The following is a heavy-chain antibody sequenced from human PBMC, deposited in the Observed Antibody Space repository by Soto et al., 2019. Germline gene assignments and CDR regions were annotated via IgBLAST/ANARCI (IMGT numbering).Heavy chain of an antibody. CDR1: GFTFDDYA. D-gene: IGHD3-10*01. Sequence: GGSLRLSCAASGFTFDDYAMHWVRQAPGKGLEWVSGISWNSGSIGYADSVKGRFTISRDNANNSLYLQMNSLRAEDTALYYCAKSWFGGHYYYYMDVWGKGTTVTVSS. J-gene: IGHJ6*03. CDR3: AKSWFGGHYYYYMDV. CDR2: ISWNSGSI. V-gene: IGHV3-9*01.